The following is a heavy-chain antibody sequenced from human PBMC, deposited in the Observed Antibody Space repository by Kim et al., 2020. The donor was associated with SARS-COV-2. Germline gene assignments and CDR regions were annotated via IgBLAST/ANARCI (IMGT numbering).Heavy chain of an antibody. Sequence: PSYADSVKGRCTISRDNAKSTLYLQMNSLRAADTAVYYCAREGGGQWRPVWGQGTTVTVSS. CDR3: AREGGGQWRPV. J-gene: IGHJ6*02. CDR2: P. D-gene: IGHD6-19*01. V-gene: IGHV3-74*01.